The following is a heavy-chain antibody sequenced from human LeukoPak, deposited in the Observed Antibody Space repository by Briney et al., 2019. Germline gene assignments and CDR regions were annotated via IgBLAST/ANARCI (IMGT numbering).Heavy chain of an antibody. CDR1: GGSFSGYY. CDR2: INHSGST. CDR3: ARDPTLLPRVFDY. Sequence: SETLSLTCAVYGGSFSGYYWTWIRQPPGKGLEWIGEINHSGSTNYNPSLKSRVTLSVDTSKNQFSLKLSSVTAADTAVYYCARDPTLLPRVFDYWGQGTLVTVSS. D-gene: IGHD2-15*01. J-gene: IGHJ4*02. V-gene: IGHV4-34*01.